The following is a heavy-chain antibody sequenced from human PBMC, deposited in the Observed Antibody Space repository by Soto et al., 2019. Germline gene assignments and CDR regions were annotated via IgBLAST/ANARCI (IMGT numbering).Heavy chain of an antibody. Sequence: GGSLRLSCTTSGFTFNTYGMYWVRQAPCKGLEWVAIIWYDGSNKYYGDSVKGRFTISRDNSKNTLYLQMNSLRAEDTALYYCARGDCTGAYCYSWPFNYGVDVWAQGTTVTVSS. CDR3: ARGDCTGAYCYSWPFNYGVDV. J-gene: IGHJ6*02. D-gene: IGHD2-15*01. CDR2: IWYDGSNK. V-gene: IGHV3-33*08. CDR1: GFTFNTYG.